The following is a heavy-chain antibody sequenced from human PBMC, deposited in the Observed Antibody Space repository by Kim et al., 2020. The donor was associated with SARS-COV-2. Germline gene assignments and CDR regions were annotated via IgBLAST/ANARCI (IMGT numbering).Heavy chain of an antibody. CDR3: AREHYYGSGTLGAFDI. CDR2: INHSGST. CDR1: GGSFSGYY. Sequence: SETLSLTCAVYGGSFSGYYWSWIRQPPGKGLEWIGEINHSGSTNYNPSLKSRVTISVDTSKNQFSLKLSSVTAADTAVYYCAREHYYGSGTLGAFDIWGQGTMVTVSS. D-gene: IGHD3-10*01. V-gene: IGHV4-34*01. J-gene: IGHJ3*02.